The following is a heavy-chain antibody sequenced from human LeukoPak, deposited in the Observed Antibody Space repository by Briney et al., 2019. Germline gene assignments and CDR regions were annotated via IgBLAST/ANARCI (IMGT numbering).Heavy chain of an antibody. V-gene: IGHV1-2*02. J-gene: IGHJ2*01. Sequence: ASVKVSCKASGSTFTAYYIHWVRQAPGQGLERMGWISPYSGGTDYAQKFQGRVTMTRDTSISTTYVELSSLTSDDTAVYYCAIQPWGSGNNWYFDLWGRGTLVTVSS. CDR1: GSTFTAYY. CDR2: ISPYSGGT. CDR3: AIQPWGSGNNWYFDL. D-gene: IGHD7-27*01.